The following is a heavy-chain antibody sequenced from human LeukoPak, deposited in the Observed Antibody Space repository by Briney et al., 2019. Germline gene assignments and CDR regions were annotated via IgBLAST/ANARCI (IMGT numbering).Heavy chain of an antibody. J-gene: IGHJ6*02. V-gene: IGHV3-74*01. Sequence: GGSLRLSCAASGFTFSNYGMHWVRQAPGKGLVWVSHINNDATRTTYADSVRGRFTISRDNAKNTVSLQMNSLRAEDTAVYYCASDGAYAMAVWGQGTTVTVSS. CDR3: ASDGAYAMAV. CDR1: GFTFSNYG. D-gene: IGHD1-26*01. CDR2: INNDATRT.